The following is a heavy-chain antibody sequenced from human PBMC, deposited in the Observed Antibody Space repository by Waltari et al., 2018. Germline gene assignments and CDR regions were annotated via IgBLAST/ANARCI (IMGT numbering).Heavy chain of an antibody. D-gene: IGHD2-8*01. J-gene: IGHJ3*02. CDR1: GGTFSSYA. V-gene: IGHV1-69*05. CDR3: ARAPPDCTNGVCYDDAFDI. Sequence: QVQLVQSGAEVKKPGSSVKVSCKASGGTFSSYAISWVRQAPGQGLEWMGGIIPIFGTANYAQKVQGRVTITTDESTSTAYMELSSLRSEDTAVYYCARAPPDCTNGVCYDDAFDIWGQGTMVTVSS. CDR2: IIPIFGTA.